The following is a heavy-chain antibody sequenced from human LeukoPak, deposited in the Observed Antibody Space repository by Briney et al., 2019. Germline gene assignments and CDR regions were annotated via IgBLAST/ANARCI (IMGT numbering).Heavy chain of an antibody. CDR2: IRQDGGEK. V-gene: IGHV3-7*01. CDR3: ARDGTAAGLYFDL. CDR1: GFTFTDYW. J-gene: IGHJ4*01. Sequence: GSLRLSCAVSGFTFTDYWMNWVRQAPGKGLEWVASIRQDGGEKSYVDSVKGRFTISRDNTKSSLYLQINSLRAEDTAVYYCARDGTAAGLYFDLWGQGTLVTVSS. D-gene: IGHD6-13*01.